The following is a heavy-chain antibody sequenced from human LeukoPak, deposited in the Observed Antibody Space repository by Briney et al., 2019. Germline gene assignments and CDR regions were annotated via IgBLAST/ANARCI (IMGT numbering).Heavy chain of an antibody. CDR3: ARTPTYDFWSGYSPYYYYYMDV. CDR1: GYTFTSYG. J-gene: IGHJ6*03. Sequence: ASVKVSCKASGYTFTSYGISWVRQAPGQGLEWMGWISAYNGNTNYAQKLQGRVTMTTDTSTSTAYMELRSLRSDDTAVYYCARTPTYDFWSGYSPYYYYYMDVWGKGTTVTVSS. CDR2: ISAYNGNT. V-gene: IGHV1-18*01. D-gene: IGHD3-3*01.